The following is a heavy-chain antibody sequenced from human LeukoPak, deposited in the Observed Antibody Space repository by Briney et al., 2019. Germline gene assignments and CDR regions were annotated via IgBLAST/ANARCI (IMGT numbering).Heavy chain of an antibody. D-gene: IGHD2-15*01. CDR3: ANLVYCSGGSCYPTFDAFGI. J-gene: IGHJ3*02. CDR2: ISYDGSNK. CDR1: GFTFSSNW. Sequence: PGGSLRLSCAASGFTFSSNWMHWVRQAPGKGLEWVAVISYDGSNKYYADSVKGRFTISRDNSKNTLYVQMNSLRAEDTAVYYCANLVYCSGGSCYPTFDAFGIWGQGTMVTVSS. V-gene: IGHV3-30*18.